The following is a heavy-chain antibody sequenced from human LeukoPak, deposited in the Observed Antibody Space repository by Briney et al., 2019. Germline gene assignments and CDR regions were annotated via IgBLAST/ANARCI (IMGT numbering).Heavy chain of an antibody. CDR2: IYPGDSDT. V-gene: IGHV5-51*01. CDR3: ARLPRSAFDAFDI. J-gene: IGHJ3*02. Sequence: GESLKISCKGSGYSFTSYWIGWVRQMPGKGLEWKGIIYPGDSDTRYSPSFQGQVTISADKSISTAYLQWSSLKASDTAMYYCARLPRSAFDAFDIWGQGTMVTVSS. D-gene: IGHD1-14*01. CDR1: GYSFTSYW.